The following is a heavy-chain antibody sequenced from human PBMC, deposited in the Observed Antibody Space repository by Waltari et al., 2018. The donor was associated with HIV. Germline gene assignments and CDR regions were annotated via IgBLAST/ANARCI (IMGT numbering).Heavy chain of an antibody. CDR3: ARAAKTWVQLTSSGGFDI. CDR1: GYTFVNYY. J-gene: IGHJ3*02. D-gene: IGHD2-15*01. V-gene: IGHV1-46*03. CDR2: IKTSNGAT. Sequence: VELVQSGTEVRKPGASVTVSCKAAGYTFVNYYLHWVRHAPGQGLEWMGVIKTSNGATTDAERFRVGVSMSTNASAGVVFMELSSLIPDDTAVYFCARAAKTWVQLTSSGGFDIWGQGTAVVVSS.